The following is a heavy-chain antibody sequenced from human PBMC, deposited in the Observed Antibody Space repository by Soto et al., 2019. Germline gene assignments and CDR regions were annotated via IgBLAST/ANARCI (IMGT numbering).Heavy chain of an antibody. J-gene: IGHJ4*02. V-gene: IGHV3-33*01. D-gene: IGHD3-22*01. CDR3: ARAYDTSGYPYFDY. CDR1: GFTLSRYG. CDR2: IWFDGSNK. Sequence: GWSLRLSCAASGFTLSRYGMHWVRQAPGKGLEWVAFIWFDGSNKNYADSVKGRFTVSKDNSKNTLYLQMDGLGAEDTAVYYCARAYDTSGYPYFDYWGQGTLVTISS.